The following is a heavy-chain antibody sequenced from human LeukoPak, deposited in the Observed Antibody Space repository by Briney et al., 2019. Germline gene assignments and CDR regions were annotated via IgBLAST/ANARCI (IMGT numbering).Heavy chain of an antibody. Sequence: SETLSLTCTVSGGSISSYYWSWIRQPAGKGLEWIGRIYTSGSTNYNPSLKSRVTMSVNTSKNRFSLKLSSLTAADTAIYYCARDDFWSGYRAFDIWGQGTMVTVSS. CDR1: GGSISSYY. CDR3: ARDDFWSGYRAFDI. CDR2: IYTSGST. D-gene: IGHD3-3*01. V-gene: IGHV4-4*07. J-gene: IGHJ3*02.